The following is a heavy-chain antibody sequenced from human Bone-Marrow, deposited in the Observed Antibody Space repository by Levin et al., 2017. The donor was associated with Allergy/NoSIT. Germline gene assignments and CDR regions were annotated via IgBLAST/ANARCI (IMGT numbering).Heavy chain of an antibody. D-gene: IGHD1-1*01. CDR2: IYHSGTT. Sequence: PGGSLRLSCAVSGGSINTSNWWSWVRQPPGKGLEWLGEIYHSGTTNYNPSLKSRVTMSVDKSKNQFSLHLISVTAADTAVYYCTRKIGTFVYFDSWGPGILVTVSS. V-gene: IGHV4-4*02. J-gene: IGHJ4*02. CDR1: GGSINTSNW. CDR3: TRKIGTFVYFDS.